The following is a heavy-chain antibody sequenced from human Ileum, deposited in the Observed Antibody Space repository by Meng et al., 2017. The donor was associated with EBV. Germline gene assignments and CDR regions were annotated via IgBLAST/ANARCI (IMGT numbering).Heavy chain of an antibody. CDR2: IYHSGST. Sequence: VPLRESGPRLVEASGTLSLTFAVSGVSISSSNWWSWVRQPPGKGLEWIGEIYHSGSTNYNPSLKSRVTMSVDKSKNQFSLNLSSVTAADTAVYYCARVGQWLPIDYWGQGTLVTVSS. J-gene: IGHJ4*02. CDR3: ARVGQWLPIDY. CDR1: GVSISSSNW. V-gene: IGHV4-4*02. D-gene: IGHD6-19*01.